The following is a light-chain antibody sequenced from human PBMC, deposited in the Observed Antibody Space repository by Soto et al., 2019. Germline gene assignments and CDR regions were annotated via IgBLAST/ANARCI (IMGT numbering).Light chain of an antibody. CDR2: TNN. CDR1: TSNIGSHS. V-gene: IGLV1-44*01. CDR3: ATWDDGLKGV. Sequence: QSVLTQPPSASGTPGQRVTISCSGSTSNIGSHSVNWFQHLPGTAPKLLIITNNQRPSGVPDRFSGYKSGTSASLVISGLRSEDEADYYCATWDDGLKGVFGTGTKVTVL. J-gene: IGLJ1*01.